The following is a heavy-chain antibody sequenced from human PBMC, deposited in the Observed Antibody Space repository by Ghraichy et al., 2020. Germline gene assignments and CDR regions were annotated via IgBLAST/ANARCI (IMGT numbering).Heavy chain of an antibody. Sequence: ESLNISCAVYGGSFSGYYWTWTRQTPGKGLEWIGEINHSGSTNYKPSLKSRVTISVDTSKNQFSLKLSSVTAADTAVYYCARATIRDGMDVWGQGTTVTISS. CDR3: ARATIRDGMDV. CDR2: INHSGST. CDR1: GGSFSGYY. D-gene: IGHD5-12*01. J-gene: IGHJ6*02. V-gene: IGHV4-34*01.